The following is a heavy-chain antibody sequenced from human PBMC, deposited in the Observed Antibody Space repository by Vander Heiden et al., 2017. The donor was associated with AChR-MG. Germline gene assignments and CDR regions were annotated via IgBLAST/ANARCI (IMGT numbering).Heavy chain of an antibody. D-gene: IGHD3-10*01. CDR2: IRSKADNYAT. Sequence: EVQLVESGGGLVQPGGSLKLSCAASGFTFSGSAMHWVRQASGKGLEWVGRIRSKADNYATAYAASLKGRFTISRDDSKNTAYLQMNSLKTEDTAVYYCTRDYYDSGSWIFDYWGQGTLVTVSS. CDR1: GFTFSGSA. CDR3: TRDYYDSGSWIFDY. V-gene: IGHV3-73*01. J-gene: IGHJ4*02.